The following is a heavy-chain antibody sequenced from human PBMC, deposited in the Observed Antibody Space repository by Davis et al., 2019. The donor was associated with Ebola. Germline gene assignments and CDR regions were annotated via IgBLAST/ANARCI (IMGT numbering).Heavy chain of an antibody. Sequence: GGSLRLSCAASGFTFSSYAMSWVRQAPGTGLEWVAVIWYDGSNKYYADSVKGRFTISRDNSKNSLYLQMNSLRAEDTAVYYCARERREYSGYDRSYFYYGMDVWGQGTTVTVSS. V-gene: IGHV3-33*08. D-gene: IGHD5-12*01. CDR2: IWYDGSNK. J-gene: IGHJ6*02. CDR3: ARERREYSGYDRSYFYYGMDV. CDR1: GFTFSSYA.